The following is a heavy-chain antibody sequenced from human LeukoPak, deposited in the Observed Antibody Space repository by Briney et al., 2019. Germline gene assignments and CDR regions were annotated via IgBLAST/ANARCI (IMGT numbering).Heavy chain of an antibody. CDR1: GGSISSGSYY. CDR2: IYTSGST. V-gene: IGHV4-61*02. CDR3: AREYSSSWYPGAAEYSQH. J-gene: IGHJ1*01. Sequence: SQTLSLTCTVSGGSISSGSYYWSWIRQPAGKGLEWIGRIYTSGSTNYNPSLKSRVTISVDTSKNQFSLKLSSVTAADTAVYYCAREYSSSWYPGAAEYSQHWGQGTLVTVSS. D-gene: IGHD6-13*01.